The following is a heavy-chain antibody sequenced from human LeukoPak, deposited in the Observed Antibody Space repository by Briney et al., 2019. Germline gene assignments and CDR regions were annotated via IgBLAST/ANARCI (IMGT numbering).Heavy chain of an antibody. CDR2: ISGSSLNT. Sequence: PGGSLRLSCAASGLTLSTSVMSWVRQAPGRGLEWVSTISGSSLNTYYADSVKGRFTISRDSSKDTLYLQMNSLRAEDTAVYYCARESEVRGVRGRLPYFDYWGQGTLVTVSS. V-gene: IGHV3-23*01. CDR3: ARESEVRGVRGRLPYFDY. J-gene: IGHJ4*02. D-gene: IGHD3-10*01. CDR1: GLTLSTSV.